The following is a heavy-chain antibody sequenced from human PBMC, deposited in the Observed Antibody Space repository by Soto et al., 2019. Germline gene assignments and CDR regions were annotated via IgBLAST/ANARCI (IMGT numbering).Heavy chain of an antibody. J-gene: IGHJ6*02. D-gene: IGHD6-13*01. V-gene: IGHV1-18*01. CDR2: ISAYNGNT. Sequence: QVQLVQSGAELKKPGASVKVSCKASGYIFTSYVISWVRQAPGQGLEWMGWISAYNGNTIYSQKLQGRVTMTTDTSTSTAYMELRSLRSDDTAVYYCARDAKQHGNSYYYYGMDVWGQGTTVTVSS. CDR1: GYIFTSYV. CDR3: ARDAKQHGNSYYYYGMDV.